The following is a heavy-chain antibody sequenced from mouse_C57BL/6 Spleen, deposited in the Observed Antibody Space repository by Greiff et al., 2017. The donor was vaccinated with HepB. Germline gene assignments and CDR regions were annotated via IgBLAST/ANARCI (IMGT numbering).Heavy chain of an antibody. J-gene: IGHJ2*01. CDR3: SRSSGDYYGNSYLFGY. CDR1: GYTFTSYW. Sequence: QVQLQQPGAELVMPGASVKLSCKASGYTFTSYWMHWVKQRPGQGLEWIGEIDPSDSYTNYNQKFKGKSTLTVDKSSSTAYMQLSSLTSEDSAVYYCSRSSGDYYGNSYLFGYWGQGTTLTVSS. D-gene: IGHD1-1*01. CDR2: IDPSDSYT. V-gene: IGHV1-69*01.